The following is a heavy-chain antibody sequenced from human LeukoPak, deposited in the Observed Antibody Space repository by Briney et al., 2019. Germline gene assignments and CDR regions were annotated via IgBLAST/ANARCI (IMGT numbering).Heavy chain of an antibody. CDR1: AFIFSGHW. CDR2: IKEDGSER. J-gene: IGHJ5*02. D-gene: IGHD2-15*01. CDR3: ARDLCSGGSCYWWFDP. V-gene: IGHV3-7*01. Sequence: GGSLRLSCEGSAFIFSGHWMNWVRQTPGKGLEWVASIKEDGSERQYVDSVKGRFTISRDNSKNTLYLQMNSLRAEDTAVYYCARDLCSGGSCYWWFDPWGQGTLVTVSS.